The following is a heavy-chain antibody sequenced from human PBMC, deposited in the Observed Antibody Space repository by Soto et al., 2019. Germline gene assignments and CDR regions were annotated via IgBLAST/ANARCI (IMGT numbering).Heavy chain of an antibody. CDR1: GFTFSTYS. Sequence: PGGSLRLSCAASGFTFSTYSMNWVRQAPGKGLEWVSAISGSSGNTYYADSVKGRFTISRDNSKNTLYLQMNSLRAEDTVVYYCAVDYYDSSGHRLAVFWGQGTLVTVSS. CDR2: ISGSSGNT. D-gene: IGHD3-22*01. V-gene: IGHV3-23*01. J-gene: IGHJ4*02. CDR3: AVDYYDSSGHRLAVF.